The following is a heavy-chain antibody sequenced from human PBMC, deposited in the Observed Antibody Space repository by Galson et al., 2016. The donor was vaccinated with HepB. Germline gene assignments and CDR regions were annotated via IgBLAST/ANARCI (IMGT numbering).Heavy chain of an antibody. D-gene: IGHD1-26*01. CDR1: GFTFSDYP. J-gene: IGHJ4*02. CDR2: ISYDGSNK. Sequence: SLRLSCAASGFTFSDYPIHWVRQAPGKGLEWVAVISYDGSNKYYADSVKGRFTISRDNSKNTLYLQMHSLRAEDTAVYYCARDGLTYIVRGTFDYWGQGNLVTVSS. V-gene: IGHV3-30-3*01. CDR3: ARDGLTYIVRGTFDY.